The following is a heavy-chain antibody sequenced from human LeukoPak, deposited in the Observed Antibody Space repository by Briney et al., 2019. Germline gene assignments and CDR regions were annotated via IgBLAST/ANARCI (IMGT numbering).Heavy chain of an antibody. J-gene: IGHJ4*02. D-gene: IGHD3-22*01. CDR1: GFTFSSYA. Sequence: PGGSLRLSCAASGFTFSSYAMSWVRLAPGKGLEWVSGISGTGGSTYYADSVKGRFTISRDNSKKTLYLQMNSLRAEDTAIYYCAKAAIGGYYYDSSGYYFDYWGQGTLVTVSS. CDR3: AKAAIGGYYYDSSGYYFDY. V-gene: IGHV3-23*01. CDR2: ISGTGGST.